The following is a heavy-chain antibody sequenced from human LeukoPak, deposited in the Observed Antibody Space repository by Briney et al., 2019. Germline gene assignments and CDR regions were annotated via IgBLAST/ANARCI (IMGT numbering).Heavy chain of an antibody. D-gene: IGHD4-17*01. V-gene: IGHV1-46*01. Sequence: ASVKVSCKASGYTFTSYYMHWVRQAPGQGLEWMGIINPSGGSTSYAQKFQGRVTMTEDTSTDTAYMELSSLRSEDTAVYYCATGTHDYGDYFSAYWGQGTLVTVSS. J-gene: IGHJ4*02. CDR2: INPSGGST. CDR3: ATGTHDYGDYFSAY. CDR1: GYTFTSYY.